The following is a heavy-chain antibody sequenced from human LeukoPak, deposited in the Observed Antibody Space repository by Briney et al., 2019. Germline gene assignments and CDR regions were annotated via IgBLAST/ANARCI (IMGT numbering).Heavy chain of an antibody. D-gene: IGHD6-6*01. CDR1: GFTFSSYS. CDR2: ISSSSSYI. V-gene: IGHV3-21*01. J-gene: IGHJ4*02. CDR3: ARDAKVGSYYFDY. Sequence: GGSLRLSCAASGFTFSSYSMNWVRQAPGKGLEWVSSISSSSSYIYYADSVKGRFTISRDNAKNSLYLQMNSLRAEDTAVYYCARDAKVGSYYFDYWGQGTLVTVST.